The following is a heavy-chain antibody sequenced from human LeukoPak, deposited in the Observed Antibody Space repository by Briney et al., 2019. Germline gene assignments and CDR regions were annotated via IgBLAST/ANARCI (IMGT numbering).Heavy chain of an antibody. CDR2: IYYSGST. CDR1: GGSISSYH. Sequence: SETLPLTCTVSGGSISSYHWSWVRQPPGKGLEWIGYIYYSGSTNYNPSLKSRVTISVDMSKNQFSLKLSSVTAADTAVYFCARGVWEPYYWGQGTLVTVSS. CDR3: ARGVWEPYY. D-gene: IGHD1-26*01. J-gene: IGHJ4*02. V-gene: IGHV4-59*08.